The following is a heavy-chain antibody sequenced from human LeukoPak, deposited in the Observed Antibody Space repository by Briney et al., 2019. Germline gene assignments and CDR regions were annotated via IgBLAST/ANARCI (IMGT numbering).Heavy chain of an antibody. CDR2: ISYDGSNK. J-gene: IGHJ4*02. V-gene: IGHV3-30-3*01. D-gene: IGHD5-18*01. CDR1: GFTFSSYA. Sequence: PGGSLRLSCAASGFTFSSYAMHWVRQAPGKGLEWVAVISYDGSNKYYADSVKGRFTISRDNSKNTLYLQMNSLRAEDTAVYYCARDQRLRYSYGSVTLIFDYWGQGTLVTVSS. CDR3: ARDQRLRYSYGSVTLIFDY.